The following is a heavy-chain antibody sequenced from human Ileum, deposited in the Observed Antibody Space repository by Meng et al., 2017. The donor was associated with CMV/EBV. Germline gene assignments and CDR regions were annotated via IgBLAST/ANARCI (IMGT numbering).Heavy chain of an antibody. V-gene: IGHV3-49*04. CDR2: IRNNAYGATT. D-gene: IGHD3-3*01. CDR1: GFTFGDHA. Sequence: GESLKISCTGSGFTFGDHALNWVRQAPGKGLEWVSFIRNNAYGATTEYAASVKDRFTMSRDDSKRVAYLQMSSLKIEDTGVYFCTRGHDDFWSNDYWGQGTLVTVSS. J-gene: IGHJ4*02. CDR3: TRGHDDFWSNDY.